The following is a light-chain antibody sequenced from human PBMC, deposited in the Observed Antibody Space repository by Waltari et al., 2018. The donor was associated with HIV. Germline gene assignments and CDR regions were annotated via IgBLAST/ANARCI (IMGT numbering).Light chain of an antibody. CDR1: SSNIGNNF. J-gene: IGLJ3*02. V-gene: IGLV1-47*01. CDR2: RNN. Sequence: QSVLTQSPSASGTPGQRVAISCSGSSSNIGNNFVYWYQHLPGTTPKLLIYRNNQRPSGVPDRFSGAKSGTSASLAISGLRSEDEADYYCTSWDDSLSGWMFGGGTTLTVL. CDR3: TSWDDSLSGWM.